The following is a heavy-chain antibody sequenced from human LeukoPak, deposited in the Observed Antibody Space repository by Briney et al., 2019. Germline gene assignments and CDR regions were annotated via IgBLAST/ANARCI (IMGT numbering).Heavy chain of an antibody. CDR3: ASGSSGYSYGYPYYYYYYMDV. D-gene: IGHD5-18*01. V-gene: IGHV3-30-3*01. CDR2: ISYDGSNK. J-gene: IGHJ6*03. CDR1: GFTFSSYA. Sequence: GGSLRLSCAASGFTFSSYAMHWVRQAPGKGLEWVAVISYDGSNKYYADSVKGRFTISRDNSKNTLYLQMNSLRAEDTAVYYCASGSSGYSYGYPYYYYYYMDVWGKGTTVTVSS.